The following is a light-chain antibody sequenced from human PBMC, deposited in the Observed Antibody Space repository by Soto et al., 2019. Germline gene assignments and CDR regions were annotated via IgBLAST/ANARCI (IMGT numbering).Light chain of an antibody. CDR1: QTISTY. J-gene: IGKJ2*01. V-gene: IGKV1-39*01. CDR3: QQSYSSPVYT. CDR2: GAS. Sequence: DIQMTQSPSSLSASVGDRVTITCRASQTISTYLNWYQQKPGKGPKLLIYGASSLQSGVPSRFSGSGSGTEFTLTISSLQPEDFATYFCQQSYSSPVYTFGQGTKLEI.